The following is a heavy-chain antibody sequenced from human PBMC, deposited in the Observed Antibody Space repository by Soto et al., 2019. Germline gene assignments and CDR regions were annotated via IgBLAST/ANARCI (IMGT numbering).Heavy chain of an antibody. CDR3: ARLGKGGY. CDR2: IYYSGST. CDR1: GGSISSYY. D-gene: IGHD2-15*01. V-gene: IGHV4-59*08. J-gene: IGHJ4*02. Sequence: QVQLQESGPGLVKPSETLSLTCTVSGGSISSYYWSWIRQPPGKGLEWIGYIYYSGSTNYNPSLKSRVTISVDTSKNQFSLKLSSVTAADTAVYYCARLGKGGYWGQGTLVTVSS.